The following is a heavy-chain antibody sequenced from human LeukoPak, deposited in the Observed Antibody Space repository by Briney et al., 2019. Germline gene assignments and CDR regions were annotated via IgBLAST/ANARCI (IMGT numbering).Heavy chain of an antibody. J-gene: IGHJ4*02. D-gene: IGHD6-13*01. V-gene: IGHV1-2*04. Sequence: ASVKVSCKASGYTFTGYYMHWVRQAPGQGLEWMGWINPNSGGTNYAQKFQGWVTMTRDTSISTAYMELSRLRSGDTAVYYCASSLSIAAAAPFDYWGQGTLVTVSS. CDR2: INPNSGGT. CDR3: ASSLSIAAAAPFDY. CDR1: GYTFTGYY.